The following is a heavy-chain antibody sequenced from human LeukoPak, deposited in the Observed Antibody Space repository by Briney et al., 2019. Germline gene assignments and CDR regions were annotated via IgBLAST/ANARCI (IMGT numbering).Heavy chain of an antibody. D-gene: IGHD6-13*01. Sequence: GGSLRLSCAASGFTVSSNYMSWVRQAPGKGLEWVSVIYSGGSTYYADSVKGRFTISRDNSKNTLYLQMNSLRAEDTAVYYCARDSVGSSSWPRYFDYWGQGTLVTVSS. CDR1: GFTVSSNY. V-gene: IGHV3-53*01. CDR2: IYSGGST. CDR3: ARDSVGSSSWPRYFDY. J-gene: IGHJ4*02.